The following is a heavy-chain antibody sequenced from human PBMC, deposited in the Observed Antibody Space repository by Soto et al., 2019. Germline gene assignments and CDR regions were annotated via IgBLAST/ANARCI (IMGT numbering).Heavy chain of an antibody. J-gene: IGHJ5*02. D-gene: IGHD2-2*01. Sequence: QVQLVQSGAEVKKPGASVKVSCKASGYTFTSYGISWVRQAPGQGLEWMGWISAYNGNTNYAQKLQGRVTMTTDTSTSTAYMELRSPRSDDTAVYYCARYCSSTSCYATWFDPWGQGTLVTVSS. CDR3: ARYCSSTSCYATWFDP. V-gene: IGHV1-18*01. CDR2: ISAYNGNT. CDR1: GYTFTSYG.